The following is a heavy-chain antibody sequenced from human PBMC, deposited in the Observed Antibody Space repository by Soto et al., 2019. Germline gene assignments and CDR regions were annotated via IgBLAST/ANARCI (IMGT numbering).Heavy chain of an antibody. J-gene: IGHJ4*02. D-gene: IGHD2-15*01. Sequence: QVQLVQSGAEVKKPGASVKVYCKASGYTFTSYGISWVRQAPGQGLEWMGWISAYNGNTNYAHKLQGRVTMTTDTSTSTAYMELRSLRSDDTAVYYCARVQLRYCSGGSCYSLSDYWGQGTLVTVSS. CDR1: GYTFTSYG. V-gene: IGHV1-18*01. CDR3: ARVQLRYCSGGSCYSLSDY. CDR2: ISAYNGNT.